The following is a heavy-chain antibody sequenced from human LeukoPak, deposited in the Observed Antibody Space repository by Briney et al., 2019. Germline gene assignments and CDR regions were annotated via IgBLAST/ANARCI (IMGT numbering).Heavy chain of an antibody. D-gene: IGHD6-19*01. V-gene: IGHV4-39*07. CDR1: GGSISSSSYY. CDR2: IYYSGST. Sequence: SETLSLTCTVSGGSISSSSYYWGWIRQPPGKGLEWIGSIYYSGSTYYNPSLKSRVSISVDTSKNQFSLKLSSVTAADTAVYYCARVVLDSSGWYDHAFDIWGQGTMVTVSS. CDR3: ARVVLDSSGWYDHAFDI. J-gene: IGHJ3*02.